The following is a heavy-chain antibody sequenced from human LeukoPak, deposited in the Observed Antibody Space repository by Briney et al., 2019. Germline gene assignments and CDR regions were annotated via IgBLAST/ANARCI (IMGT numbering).Heavy chain of an antibody. CDR3: ARALNPLPGTYYFDY. V-gene: IGHV4-30-2*01. D-gene: IGHD2-15*01. J-gene: IGHJ4*02. CDR2: IYHSGST. Sequence: SETLSLTCAVSGGSISSGGYSWSWIRQPPGKGLEWIGYIYHSGSTYYNPSLKSRVTISVDRSKNQFSLNLISVTAADTAVYYCARALNPLPGTYYFDYWGQGTLVTVSS. CDR1: GGSISSGGYS.